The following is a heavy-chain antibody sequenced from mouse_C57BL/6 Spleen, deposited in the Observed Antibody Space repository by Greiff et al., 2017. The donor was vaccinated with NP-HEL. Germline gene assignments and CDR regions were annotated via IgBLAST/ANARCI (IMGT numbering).Heavy chain of an antibody. V-gene: IGHV2-2*01. CDR2: IWSGGST. J-gene: IGHJ3*01. Sequence: VKLMESGPGLVQPSQSLSITCTVSGFSLTSYGVHWVRQSPGKGLEWLGVIWSGGSTDYNAAFISRLSISKDNSKSQVFFKMNSLQADDTAIYYCARSLGYGKGWFAYWGQGTLVTVSA. CDR3: ARSLGYGKGWFAY. CDR1: GFSLTSYG. D-gene: IGHD2-1*01.